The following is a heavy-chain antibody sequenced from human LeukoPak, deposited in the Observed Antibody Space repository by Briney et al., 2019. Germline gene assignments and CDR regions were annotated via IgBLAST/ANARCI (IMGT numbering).Heavy chain of an antibody. CDR1: GFTFSSHG. J-gene: IGHJ4*02. CDR3: AKDGTGGYYYLDY. D-gene: IGHD3-22*01. V-gene: IGHV3-30*18. Sequence: QPGTSLRLSCAASGFTFSSHGMHWVRQAPAMGLEWVALILYDGSNEYYADSVQGRFTISRDSSRNTLYLQMNSLRAEDTAVYYCAKDGTGGYYYLDYWGQGTLVTVSS. CDR2: ILYDGSNE.